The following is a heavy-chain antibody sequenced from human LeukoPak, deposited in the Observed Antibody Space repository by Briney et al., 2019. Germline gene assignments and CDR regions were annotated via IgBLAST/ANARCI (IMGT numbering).Heavy chain of an antibody. CDR1: GXSISTYY. J-gene: IGHJ3*02. CDR2: VYYSGTSNSGTT. V-gene: IGHV4-59*01. D-gene: IGHD2-21*02. Sequence: PSETLSLTCTVSGXSISTYYWSWIRQPPGKGLEWIGCVYYSGTSNSGTTNYNPSLESRVSFQVDTSRNQVYLRLTSVSAADTAIYYCARAPIVVVTASAFDIWGQGTMVTVSS. CDR3: ARAPIVVVTASAFDI.